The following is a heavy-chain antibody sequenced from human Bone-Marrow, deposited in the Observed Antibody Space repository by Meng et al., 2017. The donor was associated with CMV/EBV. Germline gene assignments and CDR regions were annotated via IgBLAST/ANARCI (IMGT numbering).Heavy chain of an antibody. V-gene: IGHV3-15*01. CDR1: GFTFSNAW. J-gene: IGHJ4*02. D-gene: IGHD2-21*01. CDR3: TGVPYIVY. CDR2: IKSKTEGGTT. Sequence: GESLKISCAASGFTFSNAWMSWVRQAPGKGLEWVGRIKSKTEGGTTDYAAHVKGRFTISRDDSKNTLYLQMNSLKTEDTAVYYCTGVPYIVYWGQGTLVTVSS.